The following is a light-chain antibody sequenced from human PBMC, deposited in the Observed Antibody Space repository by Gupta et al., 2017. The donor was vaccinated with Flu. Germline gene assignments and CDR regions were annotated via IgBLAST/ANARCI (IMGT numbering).Light chain of an antibody. CDR3: CSYAGSSSRYV. CDR1: SSDVGSYNL. V-gene: IGLV2-23*02. J-gene: IGLJ1*01. Sequence: QSALTQPASVSGSPGQSISISCTGTSSDVGSYNLVSWYQQHPGKAPKLMIYEVNKRPSGASDRFSGSKSGNAASLTISGLQADDEADYYCCSYAGSSSRYVFGAGTKVTVL. CDR2: EVN.